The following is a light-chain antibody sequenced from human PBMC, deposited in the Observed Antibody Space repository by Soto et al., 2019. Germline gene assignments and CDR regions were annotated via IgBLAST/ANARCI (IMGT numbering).Light chain of an antibody. Sequence: DTQMNQSPSSLSASVGDSIDITCRASQSISSYLNWYQQKPGKAPKLLISAASILQSGVPSRFSGSGSGTDFILTISNLQPEDFAGYYCQQTYSSPITFGQGTRLEIK. CDR2: AAS. V-gene: IGKV1-39*01. CDR3: QQTYSSPIT. J-gene: IGKJ5*01. CDR1: QSISSY.